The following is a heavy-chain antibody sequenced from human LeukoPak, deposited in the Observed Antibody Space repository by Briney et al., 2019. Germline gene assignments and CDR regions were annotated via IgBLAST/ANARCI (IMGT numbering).Heavy chain of an antibody. J-gene: IGHJ4*02. CDR3: ARYTYYYDSSGYSFDY. CDR2: ISAYNGNT. CDR1: GYTFTSYG. Sequence: GASVKVSCKASGYTFTSYGISWVRQAPGQGLEWMGWISAYNGNTNYAQKLQGRVTMTTDTSTSTAYMELRSLRSDDTAVYYCARYTYYYDSSGYSFDYWGQGTLVTVSS. V-gene: IGHV1-18*01. D-gene: IGHD3-22*01.